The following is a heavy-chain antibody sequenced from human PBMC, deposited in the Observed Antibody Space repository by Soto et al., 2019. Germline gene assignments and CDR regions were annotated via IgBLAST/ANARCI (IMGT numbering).Heavy chain of an antibody. Sequence: DTLSLTCTDSGGSISSYYWGWIRQSPVKGLEWIGYIHYSGSTNYNPSLRSRVTISVDTPKNQFSLKVNSMTAADTAIYYCARGGVAARKGRWFDPWGQGTLVTVSS. V-gene: IGHV4-59*01. D-gene: IGHD6-25*01. CDR1: GGSISSYY. CDR3: ARGGVAARKGRWFDP. CDR2: IHYSGST. J-gene: IGHJ5*02.